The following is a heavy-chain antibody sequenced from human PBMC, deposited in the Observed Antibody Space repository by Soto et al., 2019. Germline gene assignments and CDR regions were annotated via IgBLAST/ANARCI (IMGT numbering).Heavy chain of an antibody. V-gene: IGHV4-59*01. CDR2: LYYGRRA. D-gene: IGHD3-22*01. J-gene: IGHJ4*02. CDR3: ALRSMAVVPEY. CDR1: GDSISSYY. Sequence: QVQLQESGPGLVKPSETLSLTCAVSGDSISSYYCMWIRQPPGKGLESIGYLYYGRRANYNPSLKSRVTLSVDTSTNQCSLTLSSMAAADTAVYYCALRSMAVVPEYWGQGTLVTVSS.